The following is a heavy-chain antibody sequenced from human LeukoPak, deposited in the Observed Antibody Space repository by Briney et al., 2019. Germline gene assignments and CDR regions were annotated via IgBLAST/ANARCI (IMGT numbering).Heavy chain of an antibody. Sequence: ASVKVSCKASGYAFTSYYMHWVRQAPGQGLEWMGIINPSGGSTSYAQKFQGRVTMTRDMSTSTVYMELSSLRSEDTAVYYCARDKYYYDSSGYYSNAFDIWGQGTMVTVSS. CDR2: INPSGGST. D-gene: IGHD3-22*01. CDR1: GYAFTSYY. CDR3: ARDKYYYDSSGYYSNAFDI. J-gene: IGHJ3*02. V-gene: IGHV1-46*01.